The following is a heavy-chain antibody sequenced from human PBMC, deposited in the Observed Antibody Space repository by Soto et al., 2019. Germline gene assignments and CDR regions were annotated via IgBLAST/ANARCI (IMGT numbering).Heavy chain of an antibody. Sequence: EVQLVESGGGLVKPGGSLRLSCEASGFTFRSYSVNLVRQAPGKGLEWVSSISSSSSYKYYRDSVEGRFIISKDNARNSLYLQMTSLLTEDTGVYYCATGMVLGYFDYWGQGTLVTVSS. V-gene: IGHV3-21*06. D-gene: IGHD2-8*01. CDR1: GFTFRSYS. J-gene: IGHJ4*02. CDR3: ATGMVLGYFDY. CDR2: ISSSSSYK.